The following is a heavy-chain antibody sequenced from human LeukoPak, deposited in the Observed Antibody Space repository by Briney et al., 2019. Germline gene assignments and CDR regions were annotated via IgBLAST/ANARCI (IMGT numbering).Heavy chain of an antibody. CDR3: ARKGGYRYGS. J-gene: IGHJ5*02. V-gene: IGHV3-30*04. CDR2: ISYDGSNK. CDR1: GFTFSSYP. D-gene: IGHD5-18*01. Sequence: GGSLRLSCSASGFTFSSYPMHWVRQAPGKGLEWVAVISYDGSNKYYADSVKGRFTISRDNSKNTLSLQMESLRPDDTAVYYCARKGGYRYGSWGRGTLVTVSS.